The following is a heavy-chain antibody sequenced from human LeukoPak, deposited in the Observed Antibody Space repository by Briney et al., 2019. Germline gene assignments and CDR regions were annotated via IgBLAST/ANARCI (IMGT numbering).Heavy chain of an antibody. Sequence: PSETLSLTCTVSGCSISSYYWSWIRQPAGKGLEWIGRIYTSGSTNYNPSLKSRVTMSVDTSKNQFSLKLSSVTAADTAVYYCARAHWPYYYDSSDAFDIWGQGTMVTVSS. V-gene: IGHV4-4*07. CDR1: GCSISSYY. CDR3: ARAHWPYYYDSSDAFDI. CDR2: IYTSGST. J-gene: IGHJ3*02. D-gene: IGHD3-22*01.